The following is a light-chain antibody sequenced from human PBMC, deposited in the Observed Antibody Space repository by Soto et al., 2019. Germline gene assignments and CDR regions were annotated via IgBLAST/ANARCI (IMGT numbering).Light chain of an antibody. CDR3: SSFSSSTLYV. V-gene: IGLV2-14*03. J-gene: IGLJ1*01. Sequence: QSVLTQPASVSGSPGRSITISCTGTSSDVGGDNYVSWYQHHPGEAPKVMIYDVGARPAGGSNRFSGPMSGNTVSLTISGLQAEDEADYYCSSFSSSTLYVFGTGTKVTV. CDR2: DVG. CDR1: SSDVGGDNY.